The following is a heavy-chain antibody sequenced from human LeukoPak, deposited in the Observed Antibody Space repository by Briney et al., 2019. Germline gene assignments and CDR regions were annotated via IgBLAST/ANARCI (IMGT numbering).Heavy chain of an antibody. Sequence: CGMHWVRQAPGKGLEWVANIKQDGSEKYYVDSVKGRFTISRDNAKNSLYLQMNSLRAEDTAVYYCAMAMVRGVYDYWGQGTLVTVSS. CDR3: AMAMVRGVYDY. J-gene: IGHJ4*02. V-gene: IGHV3-7*03. D-gene: IGHD3-10*01. CDR1: CG. CDR2: IKQDGSEK.